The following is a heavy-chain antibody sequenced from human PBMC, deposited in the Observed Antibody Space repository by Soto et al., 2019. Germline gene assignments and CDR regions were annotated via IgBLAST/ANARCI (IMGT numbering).Heavy chain of an antibody. V-gene: IGHV3-48*03. CDR1: GFTFSSYE. CDR3: ERDQVGRSGTEGYGMDV. D-gene: IGHD3-10*01. CDR2: ISSSGSNI. J-gene: IGHJ6*02. Sequence: GGSLRLSCAASGFTFSSYEMNWVRQAPGKGLEWVSYISSSGSNIYYADSVKGRFTITRDKAKNSLYLQMNSLSAEDTDVYYCERDQVGRSGTEGYGMDVWGQGTTVTVSS.